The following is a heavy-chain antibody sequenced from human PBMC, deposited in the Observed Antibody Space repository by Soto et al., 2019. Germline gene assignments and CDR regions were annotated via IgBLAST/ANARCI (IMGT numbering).Heavy chain of an antibody. CDR1: GFSVSDNY. J-gene: IGHJ5*02. CDR3: ARDPGYGRGVSFDP. D-gene: IGHD2-8*01. CDR2: IYSCGDT. Sequence: EVQLVESGGGLVQPGGSLSLSCAASGFSVSDNYMSWVRQAAGKGLEWISVIYSCGDTYYVDSVKGRLTISRDNSRNTLYLQINDLRVEDTAIYYCARDPGYGRGVSFDPWGQGIPVTLSS. V-gene: IGHV3-66*01.